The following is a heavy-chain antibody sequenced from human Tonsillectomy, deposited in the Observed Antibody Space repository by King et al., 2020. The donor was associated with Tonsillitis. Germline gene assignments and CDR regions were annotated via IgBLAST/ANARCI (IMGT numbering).Heavy chain of an antibody. J-gene: IGHJ6*02. CDR3: VKETERSILWEVVRRPALNV. V-gene: IGHV3-43D*03. CDR1: GFTFDDYA. CDR2: ITWDGATT. Sequence: VQLVESGGVVVQPGGSLRLSCAASGFTFDDYAMHWVRQAPGKGLEWVSVITWDGATTHYADSVKGRFTISRDNSKNSLYLQMNSLTNEDTALYHCVKETERSILWEVVRRPALNVWGQGTTVIVSS. D-gene: IGHD1-26*01.